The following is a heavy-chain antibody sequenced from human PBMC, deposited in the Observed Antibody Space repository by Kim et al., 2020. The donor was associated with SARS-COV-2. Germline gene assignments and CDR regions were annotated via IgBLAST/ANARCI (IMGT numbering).Heavy chain of an antibody. CDR3: ARPYSSSWYSGDYYYGMDV. Sequence: SETLSLTCTVSGGSISSSSYYWGWIRQPPGKGLEWIGSIYYSGSTYYNPSLKSRVTISVDTSKNQFSLKLSSVTAADTAVYYCARPYSSSWYSGDYYYGMDVWGQGTTGTVSS. D-gene: IGHD6-13*01. J-gene: IGHJ6*02. CDR1: GGSISSSSYY. V-gene: IGHV4-39*01. CDR2: IYYSGST.